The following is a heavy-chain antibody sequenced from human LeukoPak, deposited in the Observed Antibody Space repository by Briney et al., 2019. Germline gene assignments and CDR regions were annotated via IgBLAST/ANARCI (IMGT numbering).Heavy chain of an antibody. CDR2: IYTSGST. Sequence: PSETLSLTCTVSGASISSYCWSWIRQPAGKGLEWIGLIYTSGSTNCNPSLKSRVTMSLDTSKNQFSLNLSSVTAADTAVYYCARAYYYDSSGYFGYWGQGTLVTVSS. D-gene: IGHD3-22*01. V-gene: IGHV4-4*07. CDR3: ARAYYYDSSGYFGY. CDR1: GASISSYC. J-gene: IGHJ4*02.